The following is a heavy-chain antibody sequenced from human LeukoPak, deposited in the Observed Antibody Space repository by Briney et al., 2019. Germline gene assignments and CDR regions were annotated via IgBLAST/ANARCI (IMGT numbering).Heavy chain of an antibody. D-gene: IGHD3-10*01. CDR2: IYYSGSN. CDR1: SGSISSYY. V-gene: IGHV4-59*12. J-gene: IGHJ6*04. Sequence: SETLSLTCTVSSGSISSYYWSWIRQPPGQGLEWIGYIYYSGSNNYNPSLKSRVTISVDTSKNHFSLKLSSLTAADTAIYFCARHGVGRGVYITRQYNYYMDVWGRGTTVTVSS. CDR3: ARHGVGRGVYITRQYNYYMDV.